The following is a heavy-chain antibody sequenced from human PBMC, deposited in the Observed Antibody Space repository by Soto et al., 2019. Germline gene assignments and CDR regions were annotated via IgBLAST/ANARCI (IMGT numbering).Heavy chain of an antibody. CDR1: GYSFTSYW. CDR3: ARLGTMVRGVTLYYYYGMDV. J-gene: IGHJ6*02. CDR2: IDPSDSYT. D-gene: IGHD3-10*01. Sequence: PGESLKISCKGSGYSFTSYWISWVRQMPGKGLEWMGRIDPSDSYTNYSPSFQGHVTISADKSISTAYLQWSSLQASDTAMYYCARLGTMVRGVTLYYYYGMDVWGQGTTVTVSS. V-gene: IGHV5-10-1*01.